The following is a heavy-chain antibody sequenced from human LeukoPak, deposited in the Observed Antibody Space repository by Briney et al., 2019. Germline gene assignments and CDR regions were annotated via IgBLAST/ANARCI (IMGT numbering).Heavy chain of an antibody. J-gene: IGHJ4*02. Sequence: GSLRLSCAASGFTFSDYYMTWIRQPPGKGLEWIGSIYYSGSTYYNPSLKSRVTISVDTSKNQFSLKLSSVTAADTAVYYCATDSVAGPGVPGDYWGQGTLVTVSS. D-gene: IGHD6-19*01. CDR3: ATDSVAGPGVPGDY. CDR1: GFTFSDYY. V-gene: IGHV4-38-2*01. CDR2: IYYSGST.